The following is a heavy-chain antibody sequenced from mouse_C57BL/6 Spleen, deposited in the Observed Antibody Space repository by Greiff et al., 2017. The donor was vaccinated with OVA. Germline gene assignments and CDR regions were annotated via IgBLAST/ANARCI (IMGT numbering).Heavy chain of an antibody. CDR2: INYDGSST. J-gene: IGHJ2*01. Sequence: EVQLMESEGGLVQPGSSLKLSCTASGFTFSDYYMAWVRQVPEKGLEWVANINYDGSSTYYLDSLKSRFIISRDNAKNILYLQMSSLKSEDTSTYDCARDLVLCSFDYCGHGTTLTVSS. V-gene: IGHV5-16*01. CDR3: ARDLVLCSFDY. CDR1: GFTFSDYY.